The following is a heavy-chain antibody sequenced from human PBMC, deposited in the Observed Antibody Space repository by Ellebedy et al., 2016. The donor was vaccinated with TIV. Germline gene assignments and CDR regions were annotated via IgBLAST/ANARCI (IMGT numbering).Heavy chain of an antibody. Sequence: GGSLRLSCVASGFSFSAYGMHWVRQAPGKGLEWMTFIRFDGTQKYSADSVKGRFTISRDNSENILYLHMDSLRPEDAAVYYCAAGITGSLDFWGQGALVTVSS. J-gene: IGHJ4*02. CDR2: IRFDGTQK. V-gene: IGHV3-30*02. CDR3: AAGITGSLDF. D-gene: IGHD1-20*01. CDR1: GFSFSAYG.